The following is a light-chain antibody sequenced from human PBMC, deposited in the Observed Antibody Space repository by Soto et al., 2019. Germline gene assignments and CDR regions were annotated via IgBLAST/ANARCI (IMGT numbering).Light chain of an antibody. V-gene: IGLV1-40*01. CDR1: RYSIVAGYD. CDR3: QSYDSSLSGWV. J-gene: IGLJ3*02. CDR2: GNT. Sequence: QSVLTQPPSVSGAPGQRVTMSCTGTRYSIVAGYDVHWYQQLPGAAPKLLIYGNTNRPSGVPDRFSGSKSGTSASLAITGIQAEDDADYYCQSYDSSLSGWVFGGGTKVTVL.